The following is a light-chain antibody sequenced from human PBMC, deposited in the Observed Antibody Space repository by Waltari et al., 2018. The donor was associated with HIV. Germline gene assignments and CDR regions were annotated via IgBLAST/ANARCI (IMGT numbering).Light chain of an antibody. Sequence: QSALTQPRSVSGSPGQSVTISCTGSGYNYVSWYQQHPGKAPKLMIYDVSKRPSGVPHRFSGSNSGNTASLTISGLQAEDEADYYCCSYAGSYTLVFGGGTKLTVL. V-gene: IGLV2-11*01. CDR1: GYNY. J-gene: IGLJ2*01. CDR3: CSYAGSYTLV. CDR2: DVS.